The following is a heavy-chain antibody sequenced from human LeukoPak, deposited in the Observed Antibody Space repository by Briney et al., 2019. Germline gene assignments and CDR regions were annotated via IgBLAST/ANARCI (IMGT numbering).Heavy chain of an antibody. Sequence: PGGSLRLSCAASGFTFSSYWMHWVRHAPGKGLVWVSRINSDGSSTSYADSVKGRFTISRDNAKNTLYLQMNSLRAEDTAVYYCAKESSGGWYFDYWGQGTLVTVSS. D-gene: IGHD6-19*01. V-gene: IGHV3-74*01. CDR3: AKESSGGWYFDY. J-gene: IGHJ4*02. CDR2: INSDGSST. CDR1: GFTFSSYW.